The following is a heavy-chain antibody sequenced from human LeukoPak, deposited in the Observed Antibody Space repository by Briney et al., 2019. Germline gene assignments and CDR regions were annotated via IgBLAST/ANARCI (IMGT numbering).Heavy chain of an antibody. J-gene: IGHJ6*04. CDR1: GFTFSSYA. Sequence: PGGSLRLSCSASGFTFSSYAMHWVRQAPGKGPEYVSAISSNGGSTYYADSVKGRFTISRDNSKNTLYLQMSSLRAEDTAVYYCVKGQLVLYYYGMDVWGKGTTVTVSS. D-gene: IGHD6-13*01. V-gene: IGHV3-64D*06. CDR3: VKGQLVLYYYGMDV. CDR2: ISSNGGST.